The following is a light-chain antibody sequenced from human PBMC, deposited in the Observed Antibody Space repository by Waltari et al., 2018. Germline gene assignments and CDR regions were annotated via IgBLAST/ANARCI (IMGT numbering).Light chain of an antibody. CDR3: CSYGGSSSNWV. J-gene: IGLJ3*02. V-gene: IGLV2-23*01. CDR2: EGS. CDR1: SSDVGSYKL. Sequence: QSALTQPASVSGSPGQSIIISCTVTSSDVGSYKLVSWYQHHPGKAPQLMIYEGSKRPSGVSNRFSGSKSDNMASLTISGLQAEDEADYYCCSYGGSSSNWVFGGGTKLTVL.